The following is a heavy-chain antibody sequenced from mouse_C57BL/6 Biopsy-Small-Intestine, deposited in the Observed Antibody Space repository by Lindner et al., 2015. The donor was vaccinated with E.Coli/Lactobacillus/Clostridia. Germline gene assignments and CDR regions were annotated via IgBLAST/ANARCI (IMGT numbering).Heavy chain of an antibody. CDR1: GYAFSDYW. D-gene: IGHD2-1*01. CDR3: AREDYGNSWFAY. CDR2: IYPGDDDT. Sequence: VQLQESGAELVKPGASVKISCKASGYAFSDYWMNWMKQRPGKGLEWIGQIYPGDDDTNYSGKFKGKATLTADKSSSTAYMQLSSLTSEDSAVYFCAREDYGNSWFAYWGQGTLVTVSA. V-gene: IGHV1-80*01. J-gene: IGHJ3*01.